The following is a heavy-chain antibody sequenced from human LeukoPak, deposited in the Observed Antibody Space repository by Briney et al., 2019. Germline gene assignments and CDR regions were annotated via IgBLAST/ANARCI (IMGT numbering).Heavy chain of an antibody. J-gene: IGHJ5*02. CDR2: FHPEVGET. CDR3: ATAKPVFRGFDP. V-gene: IGHV1-24*01. Sequence: ASVTVSCMVSGYTPTELSMHWVRQAPGKGLEWMGGFHPEVGETIYTQTFQGRVTMTEDTSTDTAYVELSSLRAEDTAVYDCATAKPVFRGFDPWGQGTLVTVSS. D-gene: IGHD2-21*01. CDR1: GYTPTELS.